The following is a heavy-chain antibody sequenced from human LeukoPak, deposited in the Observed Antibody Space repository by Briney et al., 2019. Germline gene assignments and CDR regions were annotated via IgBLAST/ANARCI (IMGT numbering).Heavy chain of an antibody. CDR3: ARHHEAYYYGSGSSY. J-gene: IGHJ4*02. CDR2: IYPGDSDA. Sequence: GESLKISCRCSGYSFTSYWIGWVRQMPGKGLEWMGIIYPGDSDARYSPSFQGQVTISADKAISTAYLQWSSLKASDTAMYYCARHHEAYYYGSGSSYWGQGTLVTVSS. V-gene: IGHV5-51*01. CDR1: GYSFTSYW. D-gene: IGHD3-10*01.